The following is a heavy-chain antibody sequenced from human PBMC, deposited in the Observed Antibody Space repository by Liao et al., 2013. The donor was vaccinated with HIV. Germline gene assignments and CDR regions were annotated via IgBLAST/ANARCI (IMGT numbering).Heavy chain of an antibody. D-gene: IGHD3-3*01. CDR1: NGSISFYY. Sequence: QVQLQESGPGLVRPSETLSLTCSVSNGSISFYYWSWIRQPAGKGLEWLGRIYTSGSTNYNPSLKSRVTMSVDTSKNQFSLKLSSVTAADTAVYYCARVDQYYDYWRGYENWFDPWGQGTLVTVSS. J-gene: IGHJ5*02. CDR3: ARVDQYYDYWRGYENWFDP. CDR2: IYTSGST. V-gene: IGHV4-4*07.